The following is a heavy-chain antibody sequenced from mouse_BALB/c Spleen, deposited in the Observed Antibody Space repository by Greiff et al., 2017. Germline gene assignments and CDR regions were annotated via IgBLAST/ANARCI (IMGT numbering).Heavy chain of an antibody. J-gene: IGHJ2*01. Sequence: QVQLQQSGAELVRPGASVTLSCKASGYTFTDYEMHWVKQTPVHGLEWIGAIDPETGGTAYNQKFKGKATLTADKSSSTAYMELRSLTSEDSAVYYCTRLAHYYAFDYWGQGTTLTVSS. CDR3: TRLAHYYAFDY. CDR1: GYTFTDYE. V-gene: IGHV1-15*01. D-gene: IGHD1-2*01. CDR2: IDPETGGT.